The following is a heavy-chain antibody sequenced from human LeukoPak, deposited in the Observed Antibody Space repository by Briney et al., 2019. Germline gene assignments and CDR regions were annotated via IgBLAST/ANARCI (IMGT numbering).Heavy chain of an antibody. CDR3: ARHTSSGSDY. J-gene: IGHJ4*02. CDR1: GYSFTNFW. Sequence: RGESLKISCKGSGYSFTNFWIGWVRQMPGKGLEWMGIIYPGDSDIRYSPSFQGQVTISADKSINTAYMQWSSLRASDTATYYCARHTSSGSDYWGQGTPVTVSS. V-gene: IGHV5-51*01. CDR2: IYPGDSDI. D-gene: IGHD6-25*01.